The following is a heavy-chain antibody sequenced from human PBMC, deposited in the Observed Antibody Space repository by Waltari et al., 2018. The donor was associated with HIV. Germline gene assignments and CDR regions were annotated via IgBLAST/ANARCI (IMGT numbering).Heavy chain of an antibody. CDR1: GGSISSSSYY. Sequence: QLQLQESGPGLVKPSETLSLTCTVSGGSISSSSYYWGWIRQPPGKGLEWIGSIYYSGSTYYNPSRKSRVTISVDTSKNQFSLKLSSVTAADTAVYYCARLMGYCSSTSCETAAYYYYGMDVWGQGTTVTVSS. CDR2: IYYSGST. CDR3: ARLMGYCSSTSCETAAYYYYGMDV. V-gene: IGHV4-39*01. D-gene: IGHD2-2*01. J-gene: IGHJ6*02.